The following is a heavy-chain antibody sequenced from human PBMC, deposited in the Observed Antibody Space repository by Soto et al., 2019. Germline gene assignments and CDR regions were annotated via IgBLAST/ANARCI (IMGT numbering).Heavy chain of an antibody. CDR3: ARAGLQNCISTSCYAVDY. D-gene: IGHD2-2*01. Sequence: PSETLSLTCTVSGGCISSGGYYWSWIRQHPGKGLEWIGYIYYSGSTYYKPSLKSRVTISVDTSKNQFSLKLSSVTAADTAVFYCARAGLQNCISTSCYAVDYWGQGTLVTVSS. CDR2: IYYSGST. V-gene: IGHV4-31*03. CDR1: GGCISSGGYY. J-gene: IGHJ4*02.